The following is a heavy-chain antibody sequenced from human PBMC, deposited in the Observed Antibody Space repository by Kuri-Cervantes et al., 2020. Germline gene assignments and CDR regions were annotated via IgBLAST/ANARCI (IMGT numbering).Heavy chain of an antibody. V-gene: IGHV3-43*01. CDR2: ISWDGGST. D-gene: IGHD1-1*01. J-gene: IGHJ3*02. Sequence: GESLKISCVASGFTFSNFWMSWVRQAPGKGLEWVSLISWDGGSTYYADSVKGRFTISRDNSKNSLYLQMNSLRTEDTALYYCAKDMGWDLQPERLGDAFDIWGQGTMVTVSS. CDR3: AKDMGWDLQPERLGDAFDI. CDR1: GFTFSNFW.